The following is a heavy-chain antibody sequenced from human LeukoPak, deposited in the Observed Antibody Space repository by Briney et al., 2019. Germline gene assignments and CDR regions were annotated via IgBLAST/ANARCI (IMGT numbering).Heavy chain of an antibody. J-gene: IGHJ5*02. CDR1: GYSISTGYY. CDR3: ARMFRSSWYINWFDP. CDR2: FYHGGST. V-gene: IGHV4-38-2*02. D-gene: IGHD6-13*01. Sequence: PSETLSLTCTVSGYSISTGYYWDWIRQPPGKGLEWIGTFYHGGSTYYNPSLKSRVTISVDTSKNQFSLNLTSVTAADTAMYYCARMFRSSWYINWFDPWGQGTLVTVSS.